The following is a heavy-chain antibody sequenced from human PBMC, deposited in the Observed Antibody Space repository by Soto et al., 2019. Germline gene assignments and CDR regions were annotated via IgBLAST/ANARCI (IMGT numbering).Heavy chain of an antibody. CDR2: INAGSGNT. Sequence: QVQLVQTGAEVKKPGASVKVSCTASGYTFTHYAIHWVRNAPGQRLEWMGFINAGSGNTKYSQTFQGRLTFTQDTSASTAYMDPSSLRSEATAIYSSASGLAADTAWGQGTLATASS. V-gene: IGHV1-3*01. D-gene: IGHD6-25*01. CDR1: GYTFTHYA. J-gene: IGHJ5*02. CDR3: ASGLAADTA.